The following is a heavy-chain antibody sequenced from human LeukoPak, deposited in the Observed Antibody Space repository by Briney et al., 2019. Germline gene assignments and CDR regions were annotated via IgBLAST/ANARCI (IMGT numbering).Heavy chain of an antibody. D-gene: IGHD2-2*01. J-gene: IGHJ4*02. Sequence: GGSLRLSCAASGFTFSSYSMNWVRQAPGKGLEWVSYISSSSSTIYYADSVKGRFTISRGNAKNSLYLQMNSLRAEDTAVYYCARHSSTSWKYWGQGTLVTVSS. CDR1: GFTFSSYS. V-gene: IGHV3-48*01. CDR3: ARHSSTSWKY. CDR2: ISSSSSTI.